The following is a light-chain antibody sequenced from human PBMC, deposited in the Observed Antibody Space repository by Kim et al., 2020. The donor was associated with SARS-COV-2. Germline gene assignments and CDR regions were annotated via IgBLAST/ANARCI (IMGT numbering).Light chain of an antibody. Sequence: GQKVTISCSGSSSNIGNNYVSWSQHLPGTVPKLLIYDNNKRPSGIPDRFSGSKSGTSATLGITGLQTGDEADYYCVTWDGSLSSVLFGGGTQLTVL. V-gene: IGLV1-51*01. J-gene: IGLJ2*01. CDR2: DNN. CDR1: SSNIGNNY. CDR3: VTWDGSLSSVL.